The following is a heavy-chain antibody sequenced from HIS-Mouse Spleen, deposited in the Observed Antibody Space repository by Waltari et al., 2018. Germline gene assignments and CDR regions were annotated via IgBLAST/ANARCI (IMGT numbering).Heavy chain of an antibody. CDR2: IYSRGSN. CDR3: AREIPYSSSWYDWYFDL. V-gene: IGHV4-39*07. D-gene: IGHD6-13*01. Sequence: QLQLQESGPGLVKPSETLSLTCTVSGGSISSSSYYWGWIRQPPGKGLEWIGSIYSRGSNYDNPSLKSRVTITVDTPKNQFSLKLSSVTAADTAVYYCAREIPYSSSWYDWYFDLWGRGTLVTVSS. CDR1: GGSISSSSYY. J-gene: IGHJ2*01.